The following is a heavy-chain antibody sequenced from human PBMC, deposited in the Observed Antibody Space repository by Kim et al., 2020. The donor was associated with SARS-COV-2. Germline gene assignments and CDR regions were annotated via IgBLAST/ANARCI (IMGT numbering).Heavy chain of an antibody. V-gene: IGHV4-39*07. J-gene: IGHJ5*02. CDR3: ARSRRITMIVVNWFDP. D-gene: IGHD3-22*01. Sequence: LKSRVTISVDTSKNQFSLTLSSVTAADTAVYYCARSRRITMIVVNWFDPWGQGTLVTVSS.